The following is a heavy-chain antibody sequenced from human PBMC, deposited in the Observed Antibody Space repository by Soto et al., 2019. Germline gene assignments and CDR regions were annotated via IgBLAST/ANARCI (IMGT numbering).Heavy chain of an antibody. CDR3: ARDPLHSSGSYYNGRNWFDP. J-gene: IGHJ5*02. CDR1: GFTFNSYS. Sequence: GGSLKLCCAASGFTFNSYSMTWACQAPGKGLEWVSSISSSSSYIYYADSVKGRFTISRDNAKNSLYLQMNSLRAEDTAVYYCARDPLHSSGSYYNGRNWFDPWGQGTLVTVSS. V-gene: IGHV3-21*01. CDR2: ISSSSSYI. D-gene: IGHD3-10*01.